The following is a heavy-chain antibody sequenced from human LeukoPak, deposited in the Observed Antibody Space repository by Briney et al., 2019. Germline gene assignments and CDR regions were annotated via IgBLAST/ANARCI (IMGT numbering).Heavy chain of an antibody. Sequence: SGGSLRLSCAASGFTFSSYSMNWVRQAPGKGLEWVSSISSSSSYIYYADSVKGRFTISRDNAKNSLYLQMNSLRAEDTAVYYCCGWDIWTGYYNPGFDYWGQGTLVTVSS. CDR1: GFTFSSYS. D-gene: IGHD3-9*01. J-gene: IGHJ4*02. CDR2: ISSSSSYI. CDR3: CGWDIWTGYYNPGFDY. V-gene: IGHV3-21*01.